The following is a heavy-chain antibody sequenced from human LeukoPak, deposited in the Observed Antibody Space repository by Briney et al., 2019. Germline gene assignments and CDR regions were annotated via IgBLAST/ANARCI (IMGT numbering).Heavy chain of an antibody. V-gene: IGHV4-34*01. J-gene: IGHJ4*01. CDR2: INPSGNI. Sequence: SETLSLTCAVYGGSFSGHSWSWIRQPPGKGLEWIGEINPSGNINYNPSLKSRVTLSVDTSKNQFSLKLTSVTAADTAIYHCARVRGAVAVDYWGHGSLVTVSS. D-gene: IGHD6-19*01. CDR3: ARVRGAVAVDY. CDR1: GGSFSGHS.